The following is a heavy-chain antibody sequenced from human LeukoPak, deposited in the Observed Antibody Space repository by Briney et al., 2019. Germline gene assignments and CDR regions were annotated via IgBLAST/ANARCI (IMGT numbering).Heavy chain of an antibody. J-gene: IGHJ5*02. Sequence: SETLSLTCTVSGGSISSYYWSWIRQPPGKGLEWIGYIYYSGSTNYNPSLKSRVTISVDTSKNQFSLKLSSVTAADTAVYYCARMVRGYTDWFGPWGQGTLVTVSS. CDR3: ARMVRGYTDWFGP. CDR2: IYYSGST. CDR1: GGSISSYY. V-gene: IGHV4-59*01. D-gene: IGHD3-10*01.